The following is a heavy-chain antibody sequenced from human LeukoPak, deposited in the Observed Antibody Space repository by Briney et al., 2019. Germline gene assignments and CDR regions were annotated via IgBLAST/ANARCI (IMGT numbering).Heavy chain of an antibody. D-gene: IGHD3-3*01. CDR3: ARHEGGGGVLRFDP. CDR1: GGSLSSLYY. CDR2: IYYSGST. Sequence: PSETLSLTCTVSGGSLSSLYYWSWIRQPPGKGLEWIGYIYYSGSTNYNPSLKSRVTILVDTSKNQFSLKLTSVTAADTAVYYCARHEGGGGVLRFDPWGQGTLVTVSS. J-gene: IGHJ5*02. V-gene: IGHV4-59*08.